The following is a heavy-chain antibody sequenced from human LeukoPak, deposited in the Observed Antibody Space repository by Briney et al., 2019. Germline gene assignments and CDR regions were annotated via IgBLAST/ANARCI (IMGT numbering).Heavy chain of an antibody. CDR2: TYNSGTT. J-gene: IGHJ4*02. CDR3: ASAAVWLAFDY. CDR1: GGSISSYH. V-gene: IGHV4-59*08. Sequence: SETLSLTCTVSGGSISSYHWSWIRQSPGKGLEWIGCTYNSGTTNYNPSLKSRVTISVDTSKNQLPLKLSSVTAADTAVYYCASAAVWLAFDYWGQGTLVTVSS. D-gene: IGHD3-10*01.